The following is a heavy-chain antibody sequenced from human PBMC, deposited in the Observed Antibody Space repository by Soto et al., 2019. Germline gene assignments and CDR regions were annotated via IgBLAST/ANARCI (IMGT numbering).Heavy chain of an antibody. V-gene: IGHV1-18*04. J-gene: IGHJ3*02. Sequence: EASVKVSCKASGYTFTSYGISWVRQAPGQGLEWMGWISAYNGNTNYAQKLQGRVTMTTDTSTSTAYMELRSLRSDDTAVYYCARVLSPLPGDAFDIWGQGTMVTVSS. CDR3: ARVLSPLPGDAFDI. CDR2: ISAYNGNT. CDR1: GYTFTSYG.